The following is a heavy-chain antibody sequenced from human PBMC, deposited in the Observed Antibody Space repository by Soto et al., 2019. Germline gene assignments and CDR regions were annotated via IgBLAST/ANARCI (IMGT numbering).Heavy chain of an antibody. D-gene: IGHD1-26*01. CDR3: AKGGPYSGSYSNYGMDV. Sequence: GGSLRLSCAASGFTFSSYGMHWVRQAPGKGLEWVAVISYDGSNKYYADSVKGRFTISRDNSKNTLYLQMNSLRAEDTAVYYCAKGGPYSGSYSNYGMDVWGQGTTVTVSS. J-gene: IGHJ6*02. CDR1: GFTFSSYG. V-gene: IGHV3-30*18. CDR2: ISYDGSNK.